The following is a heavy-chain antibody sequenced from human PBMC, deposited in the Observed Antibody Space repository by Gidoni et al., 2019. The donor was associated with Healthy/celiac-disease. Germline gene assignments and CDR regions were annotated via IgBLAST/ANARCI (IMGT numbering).Heavy chain of an antibody. J-gene: IGHJ4*02. CDR3: AKHILGYEGYFDY. CDR1: GFTFSSYA. Sequence: EVQLLESGGGLVQPGGSLRLSCAASGFTFSSYAMSWVRQAPGKGLEWVSAISGSGGSTYYADAVKGRFTISRDNSKNTLYLQMNSLRAEDTAVYYCAKHILGYEGYFDYWGQGTLVTVSS. D-gene: IGHD2-15*01. V-gene: IGHV3-23*01. CDR2: ISGSGGST.